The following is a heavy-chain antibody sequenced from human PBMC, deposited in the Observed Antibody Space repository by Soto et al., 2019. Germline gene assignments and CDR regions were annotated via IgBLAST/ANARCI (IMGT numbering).Heavy chain of an antibody. CDR3: AKGAYYDILTGYYSFDYYYYYRMDV. Sequence: GGSLRLSCAASGFTFSSYAMSWVRQAPGKGLEWVSAISGSGGSTYYADSVKGRFTISRDNSKNTLYLQMNSLRAEDTAVYYCAKGAYYDILTGYYSFDYYYYYRMDVWGQGTTVTVSS. D-gene: IGHD3-9*01. J-gene: IGHJ6*02. V-gene: IGHV3-23*01. CDR1: GFTFSSYA. CDR2: ISGSGGST.